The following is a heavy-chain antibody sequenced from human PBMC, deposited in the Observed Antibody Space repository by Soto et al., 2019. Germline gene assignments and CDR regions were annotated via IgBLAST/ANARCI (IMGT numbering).Heavy chain of an antibody. V-gene: IGHV4-59*01. D-gene: IGHD3-9*01. Sequence: SETLSLTCTVSGGSIISYYWSWIRQPPGKGLEWIGYIYYSGSTNYNPSLKSRVTISVDTSKNQFSLRLSSVSAADTAMYDCAREAGVRYPFDPWGQGTLVTVSS. J-gene: IGHJ5*02. CDR1: GGSIISYY. CDR2: IYYSGST. CDR3: AREAGVRYPFDP.